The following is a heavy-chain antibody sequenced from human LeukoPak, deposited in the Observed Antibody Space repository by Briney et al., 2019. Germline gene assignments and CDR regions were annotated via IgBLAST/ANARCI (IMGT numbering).Heavy chain of an antibody. Sequence: ASVKVSCKASGYTFTSYYMHWVRQAPGQGLEWMGIINPSGGSTSYAQKFQGRVTMTRDTSTSTVYMELSSPRSEDTAVYYCARRREMATIMGAFDYWGQGTLVTVSS. CDR2: INPSGGST. CDR1: GYTFTSYY. J-gene: IGHJ4*02. D-gene: IGHD5-24*01. V-gene: IGHV1-46*01. CDR3: ARRREMATIMGAFDY.